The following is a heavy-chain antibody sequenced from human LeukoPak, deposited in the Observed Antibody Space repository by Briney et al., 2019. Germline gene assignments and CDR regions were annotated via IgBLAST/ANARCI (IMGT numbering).Heavy chain of an antibody. J-gene: IGHJ4*02. Sequence: PSETLSLSCTVSGGSFSSYYGSWIRQPAGKGLEWIGRIYISGTTNYNPSLESRVTMSIETSKNQFYLKLTSVTAADTAVYYCARSAWHFDYWGQGTLVTVSS. CDR1: GGSFSSYY. CDR2: IYISGTT. V-gene: IGHV4-4*07. CDR3: ARSAWHFDY.